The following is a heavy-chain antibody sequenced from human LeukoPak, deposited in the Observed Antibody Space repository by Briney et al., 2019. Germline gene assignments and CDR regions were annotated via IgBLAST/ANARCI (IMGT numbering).Heavy chain of an antibody. D-gene: IGHD4-23*01. J-gene: IGHJ6*03. CDR3: ARVTGLKGYYMDV. Sequence: SETPTLTCTVSGGSISSYYWSWIRQPAGKGLEWIGRIYTSGSTNYNPSLKSQVNMSVDTSKNQFSLKLSSVTAADTAVYYCARVTGLKGYYMDVWGKGTTVTVSS. CDR1: GGSISSYY. CDR2: IYTSGST. V-gene: IGHV4-4*07.